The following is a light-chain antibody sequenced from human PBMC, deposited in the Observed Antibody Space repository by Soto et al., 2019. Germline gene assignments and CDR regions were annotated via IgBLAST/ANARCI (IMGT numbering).Light chain of an antibody. CDR3: QQYKTWPCT. CDR1: QSISSH. CDR2: GAS. V-gene: IGKV3-15*01. Sequence: VLTQSPATLSVSPGESATLSCRASQSISSHLAWYQQKPGQAPRLLIYGASTMASGSPARFSGSGSGTEFTLTIRSLQSEDFALYYCQQYKTWPCTFGQGTKVEI. J-gene: IGKJ1*01.